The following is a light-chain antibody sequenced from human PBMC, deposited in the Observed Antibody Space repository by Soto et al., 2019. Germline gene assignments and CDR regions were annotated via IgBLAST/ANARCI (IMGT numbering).Light chain of an antibody. CDR2: DVF. CDR3: QQRSTWPPGYS. V-gene: IGKV3-11*01. CDR1: QSVTTY. Sequence: ETVLTQSPATLSLSPGERATLSCRDSQSVTTYLAWYQQKPGQAPRLLIYDVFNRATGIPARFSGSGSGPDFTPAISSPQPQSCEVYYCQQRSTWPPGYSFSQGTKLEIK. J-gene: IGKJ2*01.